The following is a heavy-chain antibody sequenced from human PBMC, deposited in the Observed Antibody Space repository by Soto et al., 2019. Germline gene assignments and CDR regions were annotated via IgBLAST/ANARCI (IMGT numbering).Heavy chain of an antibody. Sequence: QVQLQESGPGLVKPSETLSLTCTVSGGSVSHTRYYWSWIRQSPGKGLEWIGYIYYNGSTNYNPSLKSRVTISVDTTKNQFSLKLSSVAAADTAVYYCARDQGDFVRYWGRGTLVTVSS. V-gene: IGHV4-61*01. CDR3: ARDQGDFVRY. D-gene: IGHD3-16*02. J-gene: IGHJ4*02. CDR2: IYYNGST. CDR1: GGSVSHTRYY.